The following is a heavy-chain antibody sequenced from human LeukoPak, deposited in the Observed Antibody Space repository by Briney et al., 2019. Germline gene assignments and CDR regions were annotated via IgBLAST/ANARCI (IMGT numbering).Heavy chain of an antibody. J-gene: IGHJ3*02. D-gene: IGHD2-21*02. CDR3: ARERVAYCGGDCYSRAFDI. Sequence: SQTLSLTCAISGDSVSSNSAAWNWIRQSPSRGLEWLVRTYYRSKWYNDYAVSVKSRITINPDTSKNQFSLQLNSVTPEDTAVYYCARERVAYCGGDCYSRAFDIWGQGTMVTVSS. V-gene: IGHV6-1*01. CDR1: GDSVSSNSAA. CDR2: TYYRSKWYN.